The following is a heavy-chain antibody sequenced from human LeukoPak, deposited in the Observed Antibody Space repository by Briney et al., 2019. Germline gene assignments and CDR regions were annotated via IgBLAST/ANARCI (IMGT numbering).Heavy chain of an antibody. Sequence: GGSLRLSCAASGFTFSSYAMHWVRQAPGKGLEWVAVISYDGSKYYADSVKGRFTISRDNSKNTLYLQMNSLRAEDTAVYYCARDPSWDYYYYYYMDVWGKGTTVTVSS. CDR2: ISYDGSK. V-gene: IGHV3-30-3*01. J-gene: IGHJ6*03. CDR3: ARDPSWDYYYYYYMDV. D-gene: IGHD6-6*01. CDR1: GFTFSSYA.